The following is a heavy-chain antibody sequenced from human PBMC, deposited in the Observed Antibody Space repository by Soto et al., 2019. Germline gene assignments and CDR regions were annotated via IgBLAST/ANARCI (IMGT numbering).Heavy chain of an antibody. J-gene: IGHJ5*02. CDR3: AAGTEAAADNNWFDP. CDR2: IVVGSGNT. D-gene: IGHD6-13*01. V-gene: IGHV1-58*01. CDR1: GFTFTSSA. Sequence: ASVKVSCKASGFTFTSSAVQWVRQARGQRLEWIGWIVVGSGNTNYAQKFQERVTITRDMSTSTAYMELSSLRSEDTAVYYCAAGTEAAADNNWFDPWGQGTLVTVSS.